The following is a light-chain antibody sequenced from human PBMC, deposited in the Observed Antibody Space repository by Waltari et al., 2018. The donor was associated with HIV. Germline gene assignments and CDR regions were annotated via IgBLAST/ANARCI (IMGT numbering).Light chain of an antibody. CDR2: KDT. CDR1: SLSKQY. CDR3: QSADVSSISWV. Sequence: SDELTQPPSVSGSPGQTARTTCSGDSLSKQYSFWYQQKPGQAPVLLIYKDTERPSGIPERFSGSSSGTKVTLTISGVQAEDEADYYCQSADVSSISWVFGRGTKLTVL. V-gene: IGLV3-25*03. J-gene: IGLJ3*02.